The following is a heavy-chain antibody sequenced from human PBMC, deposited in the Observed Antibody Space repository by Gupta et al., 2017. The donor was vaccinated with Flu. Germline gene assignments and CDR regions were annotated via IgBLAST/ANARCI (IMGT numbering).Heavy chain of an antibody. CDR1: GGSFSGHS. D-gene: IGHD2-15*01. J-gene: IGHJ4*02. V-gene: IGHV4-34*01. CDR3: ARGRDSAKAGDY. Sequence: QVQLQQWGAGLLKPSETLSLTCAVSGGSFSGHSLTWIRQPPGKGLEWIGEIHPSGTPYYNPSLESRLTLSLDPSKNQFSLNLRSVAAADTAVYYCARGRDSAKAGDYWGQGTVVTVSS. CDR2: IHPSGTP.